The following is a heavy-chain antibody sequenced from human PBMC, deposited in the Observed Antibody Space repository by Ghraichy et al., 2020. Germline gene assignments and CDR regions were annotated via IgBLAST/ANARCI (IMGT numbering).Heavy chain of an antibody. Sequence: SQTLSLTCTVSGGSISSSNYYWGWIRQPPGKGLEWIGSIYNSGSTYYNPSLKSRVTISVETSKNQFSLKLSSVTAADTAVDYFARHVAYSIGWLGFWGQGTLVTVSS. CDR2: IYNSGST. D-gene: IGHD6-19*01. J-gene: IGHJ4*02. CDR1: GGSISSSNYY. V-gene: IGHV4-39*01. CDR3: ARHVAYSIGWLGF.